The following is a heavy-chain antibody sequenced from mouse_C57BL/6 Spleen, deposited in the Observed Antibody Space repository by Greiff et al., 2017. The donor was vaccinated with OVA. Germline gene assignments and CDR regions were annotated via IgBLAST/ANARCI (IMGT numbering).Heavy chain of an antibody. CDR2: INPYNGGT. J-gene: IGHJ4*01. D-gene: IGHD1-1*02. CDR3: ARKGGYYAMDY. V-gene: IGHV1-26*01. Sequence: EVQLQQSGPELVKPGASVKISCKASGYTFTDYYMNWVKQSPGKSLEWIGDINPYNGGTNYNQKFKGKATLTVDKSSSTAYMELSSLTSEDAAVYDCARKGGYYAMDYWGQGTSVTVSS. CDR1: GYTFTDYY.